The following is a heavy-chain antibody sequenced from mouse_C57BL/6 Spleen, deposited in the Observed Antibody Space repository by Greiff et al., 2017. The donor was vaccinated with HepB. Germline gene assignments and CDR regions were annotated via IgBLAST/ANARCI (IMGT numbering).Heavy chain of an antibody. J-gene: IGHJ3*01. CDR1: GYAFSSSW. CDR2: IYPGDGDT. V-gene: IGHV1-82*01. CDR3: ASYYGSSYPFAY. Sequence: QVQLQQSGPELVKPGASVKISCKASGYAFSSSWMNWVKQRPGKGLEWIGRIYPGDGDTNYNGKFKGKATLTADKSSSTAYMQLSSLTSEDSAVYFCASYYGSSYPFAYWGQGTLVTVSA. D-gene: IGHD1-1*01.